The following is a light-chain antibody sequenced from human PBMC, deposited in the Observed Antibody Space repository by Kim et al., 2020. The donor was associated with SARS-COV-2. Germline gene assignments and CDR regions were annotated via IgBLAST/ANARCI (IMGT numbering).Light chain of an antibody. Sequence: GQKVTISCSGSSSNIGNNYVSWYQQLPGTAPKLLIYDSNKRPSGIPDRFSGSKSGTSATLGITGLQTGDEADYYCGTWDSSLNAYVFGTGTKVTVL. CDR2: DSN. V-gene: IGLV1-51*01. J-gene: IGLJ1*01. CDR1: SSNIGNNY. CDR3: GTWDSSLNAYV.